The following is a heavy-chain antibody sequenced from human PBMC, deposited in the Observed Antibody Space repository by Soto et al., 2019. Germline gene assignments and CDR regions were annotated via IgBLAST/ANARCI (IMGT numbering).Heavy chain of an antibody. CDR3: ARDRGYSGYGTFDY. V-gene: IGHV1-18*01. J-gene: IGHJ4*02. D-gene: IGHD5-12*01. CDR2: ISAYNGNT. Sequence: ASVKVSCKDSGYTFTSCGISWVRQATGQGLEWMGWISAYNGNTNYAQKLQGRVTMTTDTSTSTAYMELRSLRSDDTAVYYCARDRGYSGYGTFDYWGQGTLVTVSS. CDR1: GYTFTSCG.